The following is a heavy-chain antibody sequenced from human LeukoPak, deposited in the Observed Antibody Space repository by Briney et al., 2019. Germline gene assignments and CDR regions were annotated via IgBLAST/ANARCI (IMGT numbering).Heavy chain of an antibody. CDR2: FDPEDGET. CDR3: ASPGVVVVAATFDY. J-gene: IGHJ4*02. D-gene: IGHD2-15*01. V-gene: IGHV1-24*01. Sequence: ASVKVSCTVSGYTLTELSMHWVRQAPGKGLELMGGFDPEDGETIYAQKFQGRVTMTEDTSTDTAYMELSSLRSEDTAVYYCASPGVVVVAATFDYWGQGTLVTVSS. CDR1: GYTLTELS.